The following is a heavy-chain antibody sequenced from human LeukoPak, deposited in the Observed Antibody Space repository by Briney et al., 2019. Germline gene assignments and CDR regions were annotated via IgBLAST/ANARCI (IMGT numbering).Heavy chain of an antibody. CDR1: GFTFSSYA. CDR2: ISGSGGST. CDR3: AKMTVVTAISPR. Sequence: GGSLRLSCAASGFTFSSYAMSWVRQAPGKGLEWVSAISGSGGSTYYADSEEGWFTISRDNSKNTLYLQMNSLRAEDTAVYYCAKMTVVTAISPRWGQGTLVTVSS. D-gene: IGHD2-21*02. V-gene: IGHV3-23*01. J-gene: IGHJ4*02.